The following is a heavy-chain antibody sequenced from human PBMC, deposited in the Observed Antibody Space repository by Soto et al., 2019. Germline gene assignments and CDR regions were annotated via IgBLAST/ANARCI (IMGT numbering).Heavy chain of an antibody. V-gene: IGHV5-51*01. CDR2: IFPSDSDT. CDR3: ARRPGSWFDP. Sequence: PGESLKISCKASGYSFITSWIGWVRQMPGKGLEWMGIIFPSDSDTRYSPSFQGQVTISVDKSISTAYLQWSSLKASDTAMYYCARRPGSWFDPWGQGTLVTVSS. D-gene: IGHD3-10*01. CDR1: GYSFITSW. J-gene: IGHJ5*02.